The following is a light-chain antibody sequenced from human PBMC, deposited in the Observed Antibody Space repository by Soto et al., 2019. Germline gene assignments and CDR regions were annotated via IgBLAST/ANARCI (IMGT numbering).Light chain of an antibody. J-gene: IGLJ3*02. CDR2: ENW. Sequence: QSVLTQPPSVSGAPGQTVTISCTGSRSNIGADYDVHWFQQVPGAAPRLLIYENWNRASGVPERFSGSKSVASASLAITGLRAEDEADYYCRSYDVSLEAWVFGGGTKLTVL. V-gene: IGLV1-40*01. CDR3: RSYDVSLEAWV. CDR1: RSNIGADYD.